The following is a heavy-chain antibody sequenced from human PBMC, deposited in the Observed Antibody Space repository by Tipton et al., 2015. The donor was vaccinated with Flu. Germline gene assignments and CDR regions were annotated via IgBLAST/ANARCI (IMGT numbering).Heavy chain of an antibody. J-gene: IGHJ2*01. CDR3: ARRRYFDL. CDR2: VHRTGNP. Sequence: TLSLTCSVSGDSIGSDYFWGWIRQPPGQGLEWIGNVHRTGNPYYNPSLKSRVTISVDTSRNQFSLKLSSVTAADTAVYYCARRRYFDLWGRGTQVTVSS. V-gene: IGHV4-38-2*01. CDR1: GDSIGSDYF.